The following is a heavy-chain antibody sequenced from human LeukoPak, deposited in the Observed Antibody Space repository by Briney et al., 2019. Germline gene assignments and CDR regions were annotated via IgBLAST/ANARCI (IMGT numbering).Heavy chain of an antibody. CDR3: ARVGAAPGHFDY. Sequence: GASVKVSCKASGYSFAGYGISWVRQAPGHGLEWIGWISTYSGNTNYAHNLQGRITVTTETSTSTAYMELRSLRSDDTAVYYCARVGAAPGHFDYWGQGTQLTVSS. CDR1: GYSFAGYG. D-gene: IGHD6-13*01. CDR2: ISTYSGNT. J-gene: IGHJ4*02. V-gene: IGHV1-18*01.